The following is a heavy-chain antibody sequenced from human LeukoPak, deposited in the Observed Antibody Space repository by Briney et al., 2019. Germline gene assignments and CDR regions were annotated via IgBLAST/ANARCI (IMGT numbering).Heavy chain of an antibody. Sequence: SETLSLTCTVSGGSISSYYWSWIRQPPGKGLEWIGEINHSGSTNYNPSLKSRVTISVDTSKNQCSLKLSSVTAADTAVYYCASSRGIQLWFRAFDIWGQGTMVTVSS. CDR3: ASSRGIQLWFRAFDI. V-gene: IGHV4-34*01. CDR1: GGSISSYY. CDR2: INHSGST. D-gene: IGHD5-18*01. J-gene: IGHJ3*02.